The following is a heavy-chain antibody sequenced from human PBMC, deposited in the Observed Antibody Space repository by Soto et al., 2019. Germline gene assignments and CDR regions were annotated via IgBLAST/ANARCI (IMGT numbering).Heavy chain of an antibody. CDR3: AKDAIANDGIWLMDS. CDR2: LLRPGRST. Sequence: GGSLRLSCAASGFMFSDYAMTWARQAPGKELEWVSGLLRPGRSTYYADSVKGRFTISGDTSANTVYLQMDSLRAEDTAVYYCAKDAIANDGIWLMDSWGQGTVVTI. CDR1: GFMFSDYA. J-gene: IGHJ5*02. D-gene: IGHD3-16*01. V-gene: IGHV3-23*01.